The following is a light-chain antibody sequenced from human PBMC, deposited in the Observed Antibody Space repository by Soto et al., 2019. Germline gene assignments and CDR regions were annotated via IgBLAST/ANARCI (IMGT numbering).Light chain of an antibody. V-gene: IGKV1-5*01. CDR2: DAS. CDR1: QNVRNW. Sequence: DIHMAHAPSTLSSSVGDRGTITCRASQNVRNWLAWYQQKPGKAPNPLIYDASSLKSGVPSRFSGSGSGTEFALTISGLQPDDFASYYCQQFNSYPITFGQGTRLEIK. J-gene: IGKJ5*01. CDR3: QQFNSYPIT.